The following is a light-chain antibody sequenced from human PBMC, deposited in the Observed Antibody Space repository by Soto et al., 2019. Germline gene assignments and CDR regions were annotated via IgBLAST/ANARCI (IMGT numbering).Light chain of an antibody. CDR1: SSDVGGYNY. CDR3: ASYTSRGTRV. J-gene: IGLJ1*01. V-gene: IGLV2-14*01. Sequence: QSALTQPASVSGSPGQSITISCTGTSSDVGGYNYVSWYQQRPGKAPKFMIYEVTNRPSGVSNRFSGSKSGNTASLTISVLQAEDEADYYCASYTSRGTRVFGTGTKLTVL. CDR2: EVT.